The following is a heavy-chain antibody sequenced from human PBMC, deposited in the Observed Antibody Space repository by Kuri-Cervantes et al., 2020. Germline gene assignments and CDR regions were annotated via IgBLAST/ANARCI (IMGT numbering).Heavy chain of an antibody. J-gene: IGHJ2*01. CDR1: GGSISSYY. V-gene: IGHV4-59*13. CDR2: IYYSGST. D-gene: IGHD6-6*01. Sequence: SETLSLTCTVSGGSISSYYWSWIRQPPGKGLEWIGYIYYSGSTKYNPSLKSRVTISVDTSKNQFSLKMSSVTAADTAVYYCARVGYSSSSDWNFDLWGRGTLVTVSS. CDR3: ARVGYSSSSDWNFDL.